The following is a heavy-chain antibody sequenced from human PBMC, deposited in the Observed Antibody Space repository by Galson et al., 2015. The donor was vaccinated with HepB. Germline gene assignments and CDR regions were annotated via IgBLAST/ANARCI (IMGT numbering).Heavy chain of an antibody. Sequence: SLRLSCAASGFTASNNYMSWVRQAPGKGLEWVSGIHRGGSTHYADSVTGRFTISRDNSKNTVYLQMNSLRDEDTAVYFCAKAGVVRYYDILPGYYNIYYFDYWGQGTLVTVSS. CDR3: AKAGVVRYYDILPGYYNIYYFDY. V-gene: IGHV3-53*01. CDR1: GFTASNNY. J-gene: IGHJ4*02. CDR2: IHRGGST. D-gene: IGHD3-9*01.